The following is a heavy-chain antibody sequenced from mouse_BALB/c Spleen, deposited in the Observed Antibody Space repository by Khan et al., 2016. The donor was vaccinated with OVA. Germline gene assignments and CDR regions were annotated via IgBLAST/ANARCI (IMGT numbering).Heavy chain of an antibody. CDR3: SRSGYGFGAY. Sequence: QVQLQQPGAELVRPGTSVKVSCKASGYAFTDYLIEWLKQRPGQGLEWIGVINPGSGGTHYNEEFMDRATLTADKSSSTAYMQLSSLTSDDSAVYFCSRSGYGFGAYWGPGTLVTVSA. V-gene: IGHV1-54*01. CDR2: INPGSGGT. D-gene: IGHD3-2*02. J-gene: IGHJ3*01. CDR1: GYAFTDYL.